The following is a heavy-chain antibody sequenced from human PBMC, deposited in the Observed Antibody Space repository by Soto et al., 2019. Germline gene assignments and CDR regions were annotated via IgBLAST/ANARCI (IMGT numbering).Heavy chain of an antibody. Sequence: QVQLQESGPGLVKPSETLSLTCSVSAGSISSYYWSWIRQSPGKGLEWIGYIYYTGSTNYNPSLKSRLTISVDRDGNRFSLQLTSVTTADTAVYYCARAGRIPGEPFDYWGQGILVTVSS. CDR2: IYYTGST. CDR3: ARAGRIPGEPFDY. D-gene: IGHD3-16*01. J-gene: IGHJ4*02. CDR1: AGSISSYY. V-gene: IGHV4-59*01.